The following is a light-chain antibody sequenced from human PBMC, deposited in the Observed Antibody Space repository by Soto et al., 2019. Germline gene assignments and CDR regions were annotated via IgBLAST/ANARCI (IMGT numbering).Light chain of an antibody. CDR2: DVT. J-gene: IGLJ1*01. Sequence: QSALTQPASVSGSPGQSITISCTGTSSDVGGYDYVSWYQQHPGKAPKLMIYDVTNRPSGVSNRLSGSKSGNTASLTISGLQAEDEADYYCISYASINTYVFGTGTKVPS. V-gene: IGLV2-14*01. CDR3: ISYASINTYV. CDR1: SSDVGGYDY.